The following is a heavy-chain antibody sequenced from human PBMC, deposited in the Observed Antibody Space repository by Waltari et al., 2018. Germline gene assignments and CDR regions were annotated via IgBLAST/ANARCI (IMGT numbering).Heavy chain of an antibody. Sequence: EVQLVESGGGLVRPGGSLRLSCAASGFTFSSYWMGWVRQAPGKGLEWVANIKQDGSEKYYVDSVKGRFTISRDNAKNSVYLQMNSLRAEDTAVYYCARDDYGDSSPYYFDYWGQGTLVTVSS. V-gene: IGHV3-7*01. CDR2: IKQDGSEK. CDR3: ARDDYGDSSPYYFDY. D-gene: IGHD4-17*01. CDR1: GFTFSSYW. J-gene: IGHJ4*02.